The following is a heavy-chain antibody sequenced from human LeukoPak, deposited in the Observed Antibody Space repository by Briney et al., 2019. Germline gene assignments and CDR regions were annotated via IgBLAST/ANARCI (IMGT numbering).Heavy chain of an antibody. D-gene: IGHD3-10*02. CDR2: TYYTSKWYN. Sequence: SQTLSLTCGISGDSVSSKSGGRNWIRQSPSRGLEWLGSTYYTSKWYNEYAVSMKSRITINSDTSKNQLSLHLDSVTPEDTAVYYCAREQLWSGPNRFDSWGQGTLVTVSS. CDR1: GDSVSSKSGG. J-gene: IGHJ5*01. V-gene: IGHV6-1*01. CDR3: AREQLWSGPNRFDS.